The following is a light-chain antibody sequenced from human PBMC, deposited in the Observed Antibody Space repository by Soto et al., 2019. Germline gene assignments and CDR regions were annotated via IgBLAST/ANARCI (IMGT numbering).Light chain of an antibody. V-gene: IGKV3-15*01. CDR2: GAS. CDR3: QQYSTSLT. Sequence: EILMTQYPATLSVSPGARVILSCRASQSVVSTLAWYQQKPGQAPRLLIRGASTRATGVPARFSGSGSGTEFTLTISSLQSEDFAVYYCQQYSTSLTFGGGTTLEIK. CDR1: QSVVST. J-gene: IGKJ4*02.